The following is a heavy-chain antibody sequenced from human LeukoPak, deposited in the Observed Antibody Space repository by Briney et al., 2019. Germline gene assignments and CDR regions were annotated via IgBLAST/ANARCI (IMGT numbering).Heavy chain of an antibody. J-gene: IGHJ3*02. D-gene: IGHD1-26*01. V-gene: IGHV1-2*02. Sequence: ASVKVSCKAXGYXFTGYYMRWVRRAPGQGLGWMGWVNANSGGTNYAQKFQGRVTMTTDTATSTADMELRRLRSDDTAVYYCARWGRGSCLPRVAFGIWGKGTMVTVSS. CDR1: GYXFTGYY. CDR2: VNANSGGT. CDR3: ARWGRGSCLPRVAFGI.